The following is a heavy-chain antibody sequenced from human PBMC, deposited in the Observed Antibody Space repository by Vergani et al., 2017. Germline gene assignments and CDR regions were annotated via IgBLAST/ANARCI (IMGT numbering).Heavy chain of an antibody. CDR1: GYTFTSYG. Sequence: QVQLVQSGAEVKKPGASVKVSCKASGYTFTSYGISWVRQAPGQGLEWMGGFDPEDGETIYAQKFQGRVTMTEDTSTDTAYMELSSLRSEDTAVYYCATAQGEQWLVYGYFDYWGQGTLVTVSS. V-gene: IGHV1-24*01. J-gene: IGHJ4*02. CDR2: FDPEDGET. D-gene: IGHD6-19*01. CDR3: ATAQGEQWLVYGYFDY.